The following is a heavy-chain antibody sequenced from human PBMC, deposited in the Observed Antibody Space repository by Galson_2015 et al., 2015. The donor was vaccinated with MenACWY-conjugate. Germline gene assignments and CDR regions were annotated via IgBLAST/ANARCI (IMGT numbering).Heavy chain of an antibody. V-gene: IGHV3-49*04. CDR3: TSRLIGVIAAFDY. J-gene: IGHJ4*02. CDR1: GFSFGDYT. Sequence: LRLSCATSGFSFGDYTLSWVRQAPGKGLEWVGFIRSKGFGETTEYAAPVKDRFTISRDDSTRIAYLQMNSLKTDDTAVYYCTSRLIGVIAAFDYWGQGTLVTVSS. CDR2: IRSKGFGETT. D-gene: IGHD3-22*01.